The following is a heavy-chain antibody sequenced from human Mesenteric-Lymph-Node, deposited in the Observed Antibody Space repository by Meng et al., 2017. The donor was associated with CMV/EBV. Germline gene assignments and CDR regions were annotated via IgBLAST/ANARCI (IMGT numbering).Heavy chain of an antibody. CDR3: ARRGNYDSDYSEY. J-gene: IGHJ4*02. D-gene: IGHD3-22*01. CDR2: VHHSGTT. Sequence: PLQESVPGLVKPSETLSPSCIVSGDSISNSTYYWTWIRQPPGKGLEWIGSVHHSGTTYYNPSLKGRLTISVDTSANLFSLRLTTVTAADTATYYCARRGNYDSDYSEYWGQGTLVTVSS. V-gene: IGHV4-39*01. CDR1: GDSISNSTYY.